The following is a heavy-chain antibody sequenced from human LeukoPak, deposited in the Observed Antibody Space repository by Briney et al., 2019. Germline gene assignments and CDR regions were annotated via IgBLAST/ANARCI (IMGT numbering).Heavy chain of an antibody. J-gene: IGHJ4*02. CDR2: IYHSGST. V-gene: IGHV4-34*01. CDR1: GGSFSGYY. D-gene: IGHD6-19*01. CDR3: ARGKGSGWTFDY. Sequence: SESLSLTCAVHGGSFSGYYWTWVRQPPGKGVEWIGEIYHSGSTNYNPSLRSRVTISVDTSKKQFSLKLSSVTAADTAVYYCARGKGSGWTFDYWGQGTLVTVSS.